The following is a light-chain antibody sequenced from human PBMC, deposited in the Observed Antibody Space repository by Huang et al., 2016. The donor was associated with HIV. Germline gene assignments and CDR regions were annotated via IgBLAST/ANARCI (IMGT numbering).Light chain of an antibody. V-gene: IGKV1-33*01. CDR1: QDIGNY. CDR2: DAS. Sequence: DIQMTQSPSSLSASVGDRVTINCQASQDIGNYLKWYQQKPGKAPKLLSYDASTLETGGPSRFRGSGSWTDFTFTISSLQPEDIATYYCQQYDNLLRGITFGQGTRLEIK. CDR3: QQYDNLLRGIT. J-gene: IGKJ5*01.